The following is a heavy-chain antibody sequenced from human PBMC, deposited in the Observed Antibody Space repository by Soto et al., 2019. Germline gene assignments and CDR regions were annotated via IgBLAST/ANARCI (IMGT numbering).Heavy chain of an antibody. J-gene: IGHJ5*02. CDR2: ISAYNGNT. V-gene: IGHV1-18*01. D-gene: IGHD3-10*01. Sequence: ASVKVSCKASGYTFTSYGISWVRQAPGQGLEWMGWISAYNGNTNYAQKLQGRVTMTTDTSTSTAYMELRSLRSDDTAVYYCAALWFGELNQDENWFDPWGQGTLVTVSS. CDR1: GYTFTSYG. CDR3: AALWFGELNQDENWFDP.